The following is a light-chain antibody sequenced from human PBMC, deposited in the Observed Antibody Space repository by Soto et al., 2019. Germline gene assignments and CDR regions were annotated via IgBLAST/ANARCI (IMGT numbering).Light chain of an antibody. CDR2: HNN. V-gene: IGLV1-44*01. CDR1: SSNIGKNS. Sequence: QSVLTQPPSASGTPGQRVTISCSGSSSNIGKNSVNWYQQFPGTAPKLLIYHNNQRPSGVPDRFSGSKSGTSASLAISGLQSEDEADYYCSVWDDSLDGRVFGGGTKVTVL. CDR3: SVWDDSLDGRV. J-gene: IGLJ3*02.